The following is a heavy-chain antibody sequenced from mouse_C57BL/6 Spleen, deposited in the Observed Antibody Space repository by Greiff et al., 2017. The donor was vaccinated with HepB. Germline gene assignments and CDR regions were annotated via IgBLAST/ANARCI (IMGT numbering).Heavy chain of an antibody. CDR3: ARGIYDGNLYFDV. V-gene: IGHV1-82*01. J-gene: IGHJ1*03. CDR1: GYAFSSSW. D-gene: IGHD2-3*01. Sequence: QVQLKESGPELVKPGASVKISCKASGYAFSSSWMNWVKQRPGKGLEWIGRIYPGDGDTNYNGKFKGKATLPADKSSSTAYMQLSSLTSEDTAVYFCARGIYDGNLYFDVWGTGTTVTVSS. CDR2: IYPGDGDT.